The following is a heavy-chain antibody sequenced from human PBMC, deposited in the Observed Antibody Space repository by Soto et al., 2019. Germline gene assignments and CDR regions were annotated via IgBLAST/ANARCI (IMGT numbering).Heavy chain of an antibody. CDR3: AKRVAYSSSSAYFDY. Sequence: PGGSLRLSCAASGFTFSNYGVTWVRQAPGKGLEWDSSINDSGEPNYADSVKGRFTISTDKSKSTLYLQMNSLSAEDTAVYYCAKRVAYSSSSAYFDYWAQGTLVTVSS. D-gene: IGHD6-6*01. J-gene: IGHJ4*02. CDR2: INDSGEP. V-gene: IGHV3-23*01. CDR1: GFTFSNYG.